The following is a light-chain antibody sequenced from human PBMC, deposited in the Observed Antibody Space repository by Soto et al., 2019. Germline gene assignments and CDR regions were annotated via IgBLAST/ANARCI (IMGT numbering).Light chain of an antibody. J-gene: IGLJ2*01. V-gene: IGLV2-14*03. Sequence: QSVLTQPASVSASPGQSITISCIGTSSDIGGYSYVSWYQQPPGKAPKLLIRDVNYRPSGISARFSGSKSGNTASLTISGLQTEDEADYYCSSYSSRSTLLVFGGGTKLTVL. CDR3: SSYSSRSTLLV. CDR1: SSDIGGYSY. CDR2: DVN.